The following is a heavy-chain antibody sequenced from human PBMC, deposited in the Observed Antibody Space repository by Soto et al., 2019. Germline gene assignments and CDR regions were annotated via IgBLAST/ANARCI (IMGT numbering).Heavy chain of an antibody. CDR1: GDSVTDYH. CDR2: TSTASDT. CDR3: VGDGYSGSAPGYRYYGMDG. D-gene: IGHD3-16*01. J-gene: IGHJ6*02. V-gene: IGHV4-4*07. Sequence: PSETLSLTCNVSGDSVTDYHWSWVRLPAGKGPEWIGRTSTASDTTYNPSLKSRVRMSVDTSPGQVSLIGTSLTAADTAVYYSVGDGYSGSAPGYRYYGMDGWGQGTTVTVSS.